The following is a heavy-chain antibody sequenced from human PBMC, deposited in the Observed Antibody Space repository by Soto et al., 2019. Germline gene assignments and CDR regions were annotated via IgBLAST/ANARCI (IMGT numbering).Heavy chain of an antibody. V-gene: IGHV3-23*01. CDR1: GFICSSYD. CDR2: ILVGGST. CDR3: AKATATGGGAFDI. Sequence: GGSLRLSCAASGFICSSYDMSWVRQAPGKGLEWVSTILVGGSTHYEDSVKGRFTISRDRSKNTVYLQMNSLTAGDTAMYYCAKATATGGGAFDICGQGTMVTVSS. J-gene: IGHJ3*02. D-gene: IGHD2-8*02.